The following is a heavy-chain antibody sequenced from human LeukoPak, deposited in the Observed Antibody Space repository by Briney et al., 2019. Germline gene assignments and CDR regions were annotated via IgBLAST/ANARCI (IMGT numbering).Heavy chain of an antibody. CDR3: ARDKDQDSSSPYSSGWDPTRYYYMDV. CDR2: IYTSGST. CDR1: GGSISSGSYY. J-gene: IGHJ6*03. V-gene: IGHV4-61*02. Sequence: SETLSLTCTVSGGSISSGSYYWSWIRQPAGKGLEWIGRIYTSGSTNYNPSLKSRVTISVDTSKNQFSLKLSSVTAADTAVYYCARDKDQDSSSPYSSGWDPTRYYYMDVWGKGTTVTVSS. D-gene: IGHD6-19*01.